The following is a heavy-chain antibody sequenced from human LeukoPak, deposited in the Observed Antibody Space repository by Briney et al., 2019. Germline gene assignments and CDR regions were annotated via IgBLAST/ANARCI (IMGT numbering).Heavy chain of an antibody. CDR3: TTELDVRPNHY. J-gene: IGHJ4*02. CDR1: GFTFSSYW. V-gene: IGHV3-15*01. CDR2: IKRKSDGGTT. Sequence: GGSLRLSCAASGFTFSSYWMSWVRQAPGKGLEWVGRIKRKSDGGTTDYAAPVKGRFTISSDDSKNTLYLQMNSLKSEDTAVYYCTTELDVRPNHYWGQGTLVTVSS. D-gene: IGHD1-14*01.